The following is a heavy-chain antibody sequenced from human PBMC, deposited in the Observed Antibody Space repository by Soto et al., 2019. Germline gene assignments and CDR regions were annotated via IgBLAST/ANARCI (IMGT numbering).Heavy chain of an antibody. J-gene: IGHJ3*02. CDR3: ARADYVRGAFDI. CDR1: GFTFSSYS. CDR2: ISSSSSYI. V-gene: IGHV3-21*01. D-gene: IGHD3-16*01. Sequence: GGSLRLSCAASGFTFSSYSMNWVRQAPGKGLEWVSSISSSSSYIYYADSVKGRFTISRDNGRNSLYLQMNSLRAEDTAVYYCARADYVRGAFDIWGQGTMVTVS.